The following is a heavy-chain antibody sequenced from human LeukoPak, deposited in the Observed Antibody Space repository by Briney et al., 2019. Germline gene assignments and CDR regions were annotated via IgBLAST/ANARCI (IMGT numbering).Heavy chain of an antibody. D-gene: IGHD3-10*01. Sequence: SETLSLTCTVSGGSISSYYWSWIRQPPGKGLEWIGYIYYSGSTNYNPSLKSRVTISVNTSKNQFSLKLSSVTAADTAVYYCARDQEYYFDYWGQGTLVTVSS. V-gene: IGHV4-59*01. CDR3: ARDQEYYFDY. CDR1: GGSISSYY. CDR2: IYYSGST. J-gene: IGHJ4*02.